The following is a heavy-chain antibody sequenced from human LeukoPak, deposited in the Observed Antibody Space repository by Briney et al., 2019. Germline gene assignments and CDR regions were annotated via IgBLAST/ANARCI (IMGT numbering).Heavy chain of an antibody. D-gene: IGHD6-13*01. Sequence: SETLSLTCAVYGGSFSGYYRSWIRQPPGKGLEWIGEINHSGSTNYNPSLKSRVTISVDTSKHQFSLNLSSVTAADSAVYFCARGQVKQQLLPRTGSRDYYFYMDVWGKGPTVTVSS. J-gene: IGHJ6*03. CDR2: INHSGST. CDR3: ARGQVKQQLLPRTGSRDYYFYMDV. V-gene: IGHV4-34*01. CDR1: GGSFSGYY.